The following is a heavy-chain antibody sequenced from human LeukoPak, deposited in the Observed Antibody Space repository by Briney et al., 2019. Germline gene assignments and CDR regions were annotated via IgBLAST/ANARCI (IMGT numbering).Heavy chain of an antibody. D-gene: IGHD7-27*01. CDR1: GFAFSNYG. CDR3: AKDGNWARFEN. Sequence: GGSLRLSCAASGFAFSNYGMNWVRQAPGEGLEWVSGITGSVSTTYYADSVKGRFTISRDNSKNTLYLQMNSPRAEDTAAYYCAKDGNWARFENWGQGTLVTVSS. CDR2: ITGSVSTT. J-gene: IGHJ4*02. V-gene: IGHV3-23*01.